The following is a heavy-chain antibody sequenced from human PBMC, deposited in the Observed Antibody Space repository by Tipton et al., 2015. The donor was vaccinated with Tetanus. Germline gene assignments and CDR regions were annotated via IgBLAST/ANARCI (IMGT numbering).Heavy chain of an antibody. CDR2: IKNKADGGTT. V-gene: IGHV3-15*07. D-gene: IGHD1-26*01. CDR3: TASGIVGSGYRVCS. Sequence: SLRLSCATSGLFFKNAWMNWVRQAPGKGLEWVGGIKNKADGGTTDYSARVRDRFSISRDDAKDTLFLQMSSLKTEDTAVYYCTASGIVGSGYRVCSRGRGTLVVVPS. J-gene: IGHJ4*02. CDR1: GLFFKNAW.